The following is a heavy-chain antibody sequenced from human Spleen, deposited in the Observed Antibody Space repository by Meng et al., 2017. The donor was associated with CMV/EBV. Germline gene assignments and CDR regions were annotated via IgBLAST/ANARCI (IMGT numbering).Heavy chain of an antibody. D-gene: IGHD2-2*01. CDR2: IWYDGSNK. CDR3: AKDRQYQLLPYYYYYGMDV. V-gene: IGHV3-33*06. Sequence: GESLKISCAASGFTFSSYGMHWVRQAPGKGLEWVAVIWYDGSNKYYADSVKGRFTISRDNSKNTLYLQMNSLRAEDTAVYYCAKDRQYQLLPYYYYYGMDVWGQGTTVIVSS. J-gene: IGHJ6*02. CDR1: GFTFSSYG.